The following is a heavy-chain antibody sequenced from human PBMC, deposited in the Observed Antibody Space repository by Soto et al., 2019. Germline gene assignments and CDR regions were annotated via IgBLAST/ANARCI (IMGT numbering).Heavy chain of an antibody. CDR2: VSDSGTT. Sequence: QVQLQESGPGLVKPSETLSLTCTVSGSSIRTYYWTWVRQPPGKGLEWIGYVSDSGTTKYNPSLKSRLTISVDTSKNQFSLKLNSVTAADTAMYYCARGTGYTSGWYEFADYWGQGTLVTVSS. CDR3: ARGTGYTSGWYEFADY. CDR1: GSSIRTYY. V-gene: IGHV4-59*08. D-gene: IGHD6-19*01. J-gene: IGHJ4*02.